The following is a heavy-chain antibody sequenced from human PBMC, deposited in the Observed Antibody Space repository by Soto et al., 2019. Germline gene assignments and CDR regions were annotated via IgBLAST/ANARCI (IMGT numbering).Heavy chain of an antibody. CDR2: IRSKANSYAT. Sequence: PGGSLRRSCLASGFTLSGSAMHWVRQASGKGLEWVGRIRSKANSYATAYAASVKGRFTISRDDSKNTAYLQMNSLKTEHTAVYYCTRQGGYDYYYYGMDVWGQGSTVSVSS. J-gene: IGHJ6*02. D-gene: IGHD5-12*01. V-gene: IGHV3-73*01. CDR3: TRQGGYDYYYYGMDV. CDR1: GFTLSGSA.